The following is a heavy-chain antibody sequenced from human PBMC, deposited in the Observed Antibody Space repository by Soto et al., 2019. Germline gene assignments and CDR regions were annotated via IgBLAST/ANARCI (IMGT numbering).Heavy chain of an antibody. CDR3: ARGTAWGF. V-gene: IGHV1-3*01. D-gene: IGHD3-16*01. CDR2: INAGNGNT. J-gene: IGHJ4*02. Sequence: QVQLIQSGAEVKKPGASVKVSCKASGYIFTDYSVHWVRQAPGQRLKWMGRINAGNGNTYYSRNFQDRVTITRDTPATTAYMELNSLTAEDTAVYYCARGTAWGFWGQGTLVTVSS. CDR1: GYIFTDYS.